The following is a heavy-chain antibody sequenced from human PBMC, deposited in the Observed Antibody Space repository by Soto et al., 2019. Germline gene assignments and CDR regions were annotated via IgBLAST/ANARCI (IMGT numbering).Heavy chain of an antibody. CDR2: IWRDGNYQ. D-gene: IGHD5-18*01. CDR1: GFSFNDYN. CDR3: AKVLSGMVTNACDS. V-gene: IGHV3-30*02. Sequence: GGSLRLSCAASGFSFNDYNMHWVRQAPGKGLEWVTFIWRDGNYQSHADSVKGRFTVSRDNSNNTSYLQMDSLRAEDTAGYYYAKVLSGMVTNACDSWRQGTMGTASS. J-gene: IGHJ3*02.